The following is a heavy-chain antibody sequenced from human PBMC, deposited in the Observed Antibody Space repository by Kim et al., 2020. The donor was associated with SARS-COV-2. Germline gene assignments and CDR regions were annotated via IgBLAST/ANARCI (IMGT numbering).Heavy chain of an antibody. Sequence: GGSLRLSCAASGFTFSSYWMHWVRQAPGKGLVWVSRINSDGSSTSYADSVKGRFTISRDNAKNTLYLQMNSLRAEDTAVYYCARASSEYCSGGSCYPLTSAENVYWGQGTLVTVSS. CDR3: ARASSEYCSGGSCYPLTSAENVY. V-gene: IGHV3-74*01. D-gene: IGHD2-15*01. J-gene: IGHJ4*02. CDR2: INSDGSST. CDR1: GFTFSSYW.